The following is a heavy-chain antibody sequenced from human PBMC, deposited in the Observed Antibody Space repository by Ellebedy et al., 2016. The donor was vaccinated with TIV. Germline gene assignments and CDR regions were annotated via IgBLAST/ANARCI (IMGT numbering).Heavy chain of an antibody. D-gene: IGHD3-10*01. V-gene: IGHV3-69-1*01. CDR3: ARVRGSSISNYYYMDA. J-gene: IGHJ6*03. CDR2: ITGRDNT. CDR1: GLSFSDNN. Sequence: GESLKISCVVSGLSFSDNNFNWVRRAPGRGLEWISYITGRDNTYYAGSVKGRFTVSRDTGRNSLYLQLNRLTAEDTAVYYCARVRGSSISNYYYMDAWGKGTTVTVSS.